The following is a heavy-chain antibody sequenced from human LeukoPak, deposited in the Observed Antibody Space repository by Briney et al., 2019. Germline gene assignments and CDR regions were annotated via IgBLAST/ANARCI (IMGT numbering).Heavy chain of an antibody. D-gene: IGHD3-22*01. CDR2: ISYDGSNK. CDR3: AKDRDYYDSSGYYYFDY. CDR1: GFTFSSYG. Sequence: GGSLRLSCAASGFTFSSYGMHWVRQAPAKGLEWVAVISYDGSNKYYADSVKGRFTISRDNSKNTLYLQMNSLRAEDTAVYYCAKDRDYYDSSGYYYFDYWGQGTLVTVSS. V-gene: IGHV3-30*18. J-gene: IGHJ4*02.